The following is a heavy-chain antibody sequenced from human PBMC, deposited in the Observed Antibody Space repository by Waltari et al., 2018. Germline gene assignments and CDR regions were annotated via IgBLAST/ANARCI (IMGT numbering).Heavy chain of an antibody. V-gene: IGHV1-69*08. CDR2: IIPIFGTA. CDR1: GGTFSSYA. J-gene: IGHJ2*01. CDR3: ARDLWALEMDGYFDL. D-gene: IGHD3-10*01. Sequence: QVQLVQSGAEVKKPGSSVKVSCKASGGTFSSYAISWVRQAPGQGLEWMGRIIPIFGTANYAQKFQGRVTITADKSTSTAYMELSSLRSEDTAVYYCARDLWALEMDGYFDLWGRGTLVTVSS.